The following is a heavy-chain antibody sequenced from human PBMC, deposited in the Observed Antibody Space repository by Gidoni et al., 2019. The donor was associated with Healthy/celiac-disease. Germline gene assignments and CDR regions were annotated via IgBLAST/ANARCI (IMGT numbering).Heavy chain of an antibody. V-gene: IGHV1-8*01. CDR1: GYTFTSYD. Sequence: QVQLVQSGAEVKKPGASVKVSCKASGYTFTSYDFNWVRQATGQGLEWMGWMNPNGGNTGYAQKFQGRVTMTRNTSISTAYMELSSLRSEDTAVYYCARDIVGATRARCWFDPWGQGTLVTVSS. J-gene: IGHJ5*02. CDR2: MNPNGGNT. CDR3: ARDIVGATRARCWFDP. D-gene: IGHD1-26*01.